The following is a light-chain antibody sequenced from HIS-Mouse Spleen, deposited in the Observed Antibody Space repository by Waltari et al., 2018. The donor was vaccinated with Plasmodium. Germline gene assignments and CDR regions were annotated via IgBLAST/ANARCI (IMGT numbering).Light chain of an antibody. CDR2: GAS. J-gene: IGKJ3*01. V-gene: IGKV3-15*01. CDR3: QQYNNWSFT. CDR1: QSVRSN. Sequence: IVMTQSPATLSVSPGDRATLSCRASQSVRSNLAWYQQKPGQAPRLLIYGASTRATGIPARFSGSGSGTEFTLTISSLQSEDFAVYYCQQYNNWSFTFGPGTKVDIK.